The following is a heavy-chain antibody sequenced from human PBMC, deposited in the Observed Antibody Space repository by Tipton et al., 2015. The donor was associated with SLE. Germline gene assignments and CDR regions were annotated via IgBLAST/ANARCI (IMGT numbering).Heavy chain of an antibody. V-gene: IGHV4-61*01. D-gene: IGHD2-15*01. CDR1: GGSVSSSSKY. CDR2: IHTSGST. Sequence: TLSLTCTVSGGSVSSSSKYWAWIRQPPGKGLEWIGYIHTSGSTNYNPPLKSRVTISVDTSKNQLSRKLTSVTAADTAVYYRARGSVVADDFWGQGTLVTVSS. J-gene: IGHJ4*02. CDR3: ARGSVVADDF.